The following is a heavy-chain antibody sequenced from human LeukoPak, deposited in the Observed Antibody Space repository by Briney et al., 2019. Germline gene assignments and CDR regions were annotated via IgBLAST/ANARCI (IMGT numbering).Heavy chain of an antibody. CDR1: GFTFNSYS. CDR3: ARDPDYGGGFDY. Sequence: GGSLRLSCAASGFTFNSYSMNWDRQAPGKGPEWVSYISRGSDTIYYADSVNGRFVISREGATSSLYLQMNSRRAEDTALYYCARDPDYGGGFDYWGQGTLVTVSS. D-gene: IGHD4-17*01. J-gene: IGHJ4*02. CDR2: ISRGSDTI. V-gene: IGHV3-48*01.